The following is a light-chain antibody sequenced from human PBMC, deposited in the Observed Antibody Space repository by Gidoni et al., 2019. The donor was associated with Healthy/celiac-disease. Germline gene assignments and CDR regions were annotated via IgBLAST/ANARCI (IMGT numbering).Light chain of an antibody. V-gene: IGKV1-39*01. Sequence: DIQMTQSPSSLSASVGDRVTITCRASQSITSYLNWYQQKPGNAPKLLIYAASSLQSGVPSRFSGSGSGTDFSLTISSLQPEDFATYYCQQSFSTPRTFGPGTKVEI. CDR1: QSITSY. J-gene: IGKJ1*01. CDR3: QQSFSTPRT. CDR2: AAS.